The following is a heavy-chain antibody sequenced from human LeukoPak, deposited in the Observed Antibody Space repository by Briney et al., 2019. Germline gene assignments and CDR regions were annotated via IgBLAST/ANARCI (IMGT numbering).Heavy chain of an antibody. Sequence: GGSLRLSRVASGFIFSSYNMNWVRQAPGKGLEWVSSISRSASNIYYADSVKGRFTISRDNAKNSFYLQMNSLRAEDTAVFYCARDPEGFGATYFDYWGQGTLVTVSS. CDR1: GFIFSSYN. CDR3: ARDPEGFGATYFDY. V-gene: IGHV3-21*01. CDR2: ISRSASNI. D-gene: IGHD3-16*01. J-gene: IGHJ4*02.